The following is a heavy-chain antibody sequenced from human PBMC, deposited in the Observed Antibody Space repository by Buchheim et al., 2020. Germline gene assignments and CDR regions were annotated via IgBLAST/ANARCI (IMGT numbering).Heavy chain of an antibody. Sequence: VQLVESGGGVVQPGRSLRLSCTASRFTFSNYVMHWVRQAPGRGLEWVAVISYDGSYKSYADSVKGRFTISRDNSKNTLSLQMNSLRPDDTAVYYCAREGLVVYAVRHYGMDVWGQGTT. V-gene: IGHV3-30*03. J-gene: IGHJ6*02. CDR1: RFTFSNYV. CDR2: ISYDGSYK. D-gene: IGHD2-8*02. CDR3: AREGLVVYAVRHYGMDV.